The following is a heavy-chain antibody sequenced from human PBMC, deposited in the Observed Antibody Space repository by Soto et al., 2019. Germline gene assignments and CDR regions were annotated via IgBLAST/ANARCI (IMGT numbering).Heavy chain of an antibody. V-gene: IGHV5-10-1*01. D-gene: IGHD3-22*01. Sequence: PGDSLTISAKVSGYSFAGYWITWVRQKPGKGLEWMGRIDPSDSQTYYSPAFRGHVTISATKSITTVFLQWSSLRASDTAMYYCARQIYDSDTGPNFQYYFDSWGQGTPVTVSS. CDR3: ARQIYDSDTGPNFQYYFDS. CDR1: GYSFAGYW. J-gene: IGHJ4*02. CDR2: IDPSDSQT.